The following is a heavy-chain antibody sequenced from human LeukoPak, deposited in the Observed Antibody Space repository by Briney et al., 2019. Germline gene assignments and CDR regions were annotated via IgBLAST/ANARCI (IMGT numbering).Heavy chain of an antibody. CDR1: GFAFSSYS. D-gene: IGHD3-22*01. Sequence: QPGGSLRLSCAASGFAFSSYSMNWVRQAPGKGLQWVSYITSSSSAIYYADSVKGRFIISRDNAKNSLYLQMNSLRAEDTAVYYCARKSGSSGYPFDYWGQGTVVTVSS. CDR3: ARKSGSSGYPFDY. CDR2: ITSSSSAI. J-gene: IGHJ4*02. V-gene: IGHV3-48*01.